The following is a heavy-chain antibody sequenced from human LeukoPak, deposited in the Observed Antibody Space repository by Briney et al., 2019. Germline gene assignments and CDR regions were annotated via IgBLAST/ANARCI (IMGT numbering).Heavy chain of an antibody. J-gene: IGHJ6*02. Sequence: ASVKVSCKASGYTFTSYGISWVRQAPGHGLEWMGWISAYNGNTNYAQKLQGRVTMTTDTSTGTAYMELRSLRSDDTAVYYCARVGYDSSGYYYYYYGMDVWGQGTTVTVSS. V-gene: IGHV1-18*01. CDR1: GYTFTSYG. D-gene: IGHD3-22*01. CDR3: ARVGYDSSGYYYYYYGMDV. CDR2: ISAYNGNT.